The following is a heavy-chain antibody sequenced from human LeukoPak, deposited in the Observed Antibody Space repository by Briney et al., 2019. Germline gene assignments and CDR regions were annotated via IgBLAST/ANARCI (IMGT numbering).Heavy chain of an antibody. Sequence: ASVKVSCKASVGTFSSYAISWVRQAPGQGLEWMGWISAYNGNTNYAQKLQGRVTMTTDTSTSTAYMELRSLRSDDTAVFYCARDYPIITAAVGGNYWGQGTLVTVSS. J-gene: IGHJ4*02. CDR3: ARDYPIITAAVGGNY. CDR1: VGTFSSYA. CDR2: ISAYNGNT. V-gene: IGHV1-18*01. D-gene: IGHD6-13*01.